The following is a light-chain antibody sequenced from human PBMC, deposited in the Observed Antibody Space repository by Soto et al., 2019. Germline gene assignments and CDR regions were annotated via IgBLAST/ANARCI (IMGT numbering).Light chain of an antibody. Sequence: DIVMTQSPDSLAVSLGERATIICKSSQSVLYSSNNKNYLAWYQQKPRQPPKLLIYWASTRESGVPDRFSGSGSGTDFTLTISSLQAEDVAVYYCQQYYDAPQTFGQGTKVEIK. CDR2: WAS. CDR1: QSVLYSSNNKNY. V-gene: IGKV4-1*01. CDR3: QQYYDAPQT. J-gene: IGKJ1*01.